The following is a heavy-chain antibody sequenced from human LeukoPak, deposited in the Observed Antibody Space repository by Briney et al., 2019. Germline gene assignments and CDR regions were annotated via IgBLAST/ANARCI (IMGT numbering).Heavy chain of an antibody. Sequence: ASVKVSCKASGYTFTGYYMHWVRQAPGQGLEWVGWINPNSGGTHYAQKFQDRVTMTRDTSITTAYLELSRLRSDDTAVYYCARIGYNHYFDYWGQGTLVTVSS. CDR1: GYTFTGYY. CDR2: INPNSGGT. V-gene: IGHV1-2*02. CDR3: ARIGYNHYFDY. D-gene: IGHD5-24*01. J-gene: IGHJ4*02.